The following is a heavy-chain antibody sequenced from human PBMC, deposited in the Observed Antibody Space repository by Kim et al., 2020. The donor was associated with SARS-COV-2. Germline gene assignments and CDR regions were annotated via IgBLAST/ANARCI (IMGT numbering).Heavy chain of an antibody. Sequence: SETLSLTCAVYGGSFSGYYWSWIRQPPGKGLEWIWEINHSGSTNYNPSLKSRVTISVDTSKNQFSLKLSSVTAADTAVYYCARTYSSSWPFDYWGQGTLV. CDR3: ARTYSSSWPFDY. D-gene: IGHD6-13*01. CDR2: INHSGST. V-gene: IGHV4-34*01. CDR1: GGSFSGYY. J-gene: IGHJ4*02.